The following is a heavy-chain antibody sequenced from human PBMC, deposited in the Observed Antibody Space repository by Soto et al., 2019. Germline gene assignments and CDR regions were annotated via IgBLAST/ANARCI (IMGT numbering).Heavy chain of an antibody. CDR1: GGSFSPYY. Sequence: QVQLQQWGAGLLKPSETLSLTCAVFGGSFSPYYWSWIRQPPGKGLEWIGEINQSGSTKYNPSLRSRVTISIDTSKNQFSRKLSSVTAADTAMYYCAREANERWLVRYRWFDPWGQGTLVTVSS. CDR2: INQSGST. CDR3: AREANERWLVRYRWFDP. D-gene: IGHD6-19*01. V-gene: IGHV4-34*01. J-gene: IGHJ5*02.